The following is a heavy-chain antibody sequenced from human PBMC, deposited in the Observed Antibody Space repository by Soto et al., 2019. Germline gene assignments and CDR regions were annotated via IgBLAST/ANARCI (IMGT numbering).Heavy chain of an antibody. D-gene: IGHD2-8*01. CDR2: ISSSGTTI. V-gene: IGHV3-11*01. J-gene: IGHJ4*02. CDR1: GFTFSDNY. Sequence: GGSLRLSCAASGFTFSDNYMSWIRQAPGKGLEWVSSISSSGTTIYYADSVKGRFTISRDNAKKSLYLQMSSLRAEDTAMYYCARVSLYCTNGVCHFDYWGQGTLVTVSS. CDR3: ARVSLYCTNGVCHFDY.